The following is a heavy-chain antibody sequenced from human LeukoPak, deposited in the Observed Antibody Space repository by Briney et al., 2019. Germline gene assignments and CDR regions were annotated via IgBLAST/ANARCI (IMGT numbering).Heavy chain of an antibody. D-gene: IGHD1-1*01. V-gene: IGHV1-46*01. CDR1: GYTFTSYY. J-gene: IGHJ4*02. Sequence: ASEKVSCKASGYTFTSYYMHWVRQAPGQGLEWMGIINPSGGSTSYAQKFQGRVTMTRDTSTSTVYMELSSLRSEDTAVYYCARVCLDLRFDYWGQGTLVTVSS. CDR2: INPSGGST. CDR3: ARVCLDLRFDY.